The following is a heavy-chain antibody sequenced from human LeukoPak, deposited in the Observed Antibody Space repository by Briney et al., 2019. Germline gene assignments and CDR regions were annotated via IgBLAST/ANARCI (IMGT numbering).Heavy chain of an antibody. CDR1: GGSFSNHY. CDR3: ARGQWLDNS. D-gene: IGHD6-19*01. Sequence: SETLSLTCAAYGGSFSNHYWSWIRQPPGMGLEWIGEINHSGETKFNPSLKSRVAMSVDTSKNQFSLELRSVTAADTAVYYCARGQWLDNSWGQGTLVTVSS. J-gene: IGHJ4*02. CDR2: INHSGET. V-gene: IGHV4-34*01.